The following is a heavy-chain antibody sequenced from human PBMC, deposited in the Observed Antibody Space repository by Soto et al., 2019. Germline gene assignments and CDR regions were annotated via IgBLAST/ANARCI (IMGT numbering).Heavy chain of an antibody. CDR2: VYYSGST. D-gene: IGHD1-26*01. V-gene: IGHV4-61*01. CDR3: VHLSGSLYHYYGLDV. J-gene: IGHJ6*02. CDR1: GASVSSSNHY. Sequence: SETLSLTCTVSGASVSSSNHYWSWVRQPPGKGLEWIGYVYYSGSTNSNPSLKSRVTLSLDTSRSQFSLKLNSVTAADTPVYYCVHLSGSLYHYYGLDVWGQGTTVTVS.